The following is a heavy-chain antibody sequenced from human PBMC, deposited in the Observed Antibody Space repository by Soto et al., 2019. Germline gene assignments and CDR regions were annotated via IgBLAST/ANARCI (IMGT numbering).Heavy chain of an antibody. J-gene: IGHJ4*02. CDR3: ARAAYYYDSSGYYPGDY. CDR1: GYTFTSYY. CDR2: IKPTGGST. V-gene: IGHV1-46*01. Sequence: ASVKVSCKASGYTFTSYYMHWVRQAPGQGLEWMGMIKPTGGSTSYAQKFQGRVTMTRDTSTSTVYMELSSLTSEDTAVYYCARAAYYYDSSGYYPGDYWGQGSLVTVSS. D-gene: IGHD3-22*01.